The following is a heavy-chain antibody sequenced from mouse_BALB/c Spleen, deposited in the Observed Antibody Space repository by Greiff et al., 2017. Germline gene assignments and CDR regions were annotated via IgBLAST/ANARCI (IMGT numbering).Heavy chain of an antibody. CDR1: GFTFSSYT. Sequence: DVQLVESGGGLVQPGGSLKLSCAASGFTFSSYTMSWVRQTPEKRLEWVAYISNGGGSTYYPDTVKGRFTISRDNAKNTLYLQMSSLKSEDTAMYYCARPTGTSGYFDVWGAGTTVTVAS. CDR3: ARPTGTSGYFDV. D-gene: IGHD4-1*01. V-gene: IGHV5-12-2*01. CDR2: ISNGGGST. J-gene: IGHJ1*01.